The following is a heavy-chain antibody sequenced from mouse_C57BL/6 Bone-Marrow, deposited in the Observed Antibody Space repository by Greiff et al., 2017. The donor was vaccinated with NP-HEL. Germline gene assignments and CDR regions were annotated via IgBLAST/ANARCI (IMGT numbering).Heavy chain of an antibody. J-gene: IGHJ4*01. V-gene: IGHV5-12*01. D-gene: IGHD2-4*01. CDR2: ISNGGGST. CDR1: GFTFSDYY. CDR3: ARHVYYDYRKAMDY. Sequence: EVQVVESGGGLVQPGGSLKLSCAASGFTFSDYYMYWVRQTPEKRLEWVAYISNGGGSTYYPDTVKGRFTISRDNAKNTLYLQMSRLKSEDTAMYYCARHVYYDYRKAMDYWGQGTSVTVSS.